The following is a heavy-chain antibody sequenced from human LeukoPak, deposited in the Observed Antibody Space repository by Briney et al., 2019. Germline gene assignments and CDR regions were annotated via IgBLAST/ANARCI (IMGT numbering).Heavy chain of an antibody. Sequence: GGSLRLSCAASGFTFSTHALTWVRQAPGKGLQWVSTIRGGGGSTYYADSVKGRFTISRDDSKNTLYLQMNSLGAEDTAIYYCAKAGYCVGADCYSVDYWGQGTLVTVSS. CDR3: AKAGYCVGADCYSVDY. CDR1: GFTFSTHA. CDR2: IRGGGGST. V-gene: IGHV3-23*01. D-gene: IGHD2-15*01. J-gene: IGHJ4*02.